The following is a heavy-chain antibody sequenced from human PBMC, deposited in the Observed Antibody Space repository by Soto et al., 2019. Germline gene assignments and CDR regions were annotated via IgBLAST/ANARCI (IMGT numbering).Heavy chain of an antibody. CDR3: ARAPAYYDSSGYRY. V-gene: IGHV4-30-4*08. Sequence: SLTCTVSGGAIRNNYWSWIRQPPGKGLEWIGYIYYSGSTYYNLSLKSRVTISVDTSKNQFSLKLSSVTAADTAVYYCARAPAYYDSSGYRYWGQGTLVTVSS. CDR1: GGAIRNNY. CDR2: IYYSGST. D-gene: IGHD3-22*01. J-gene: IGHJ4*02.